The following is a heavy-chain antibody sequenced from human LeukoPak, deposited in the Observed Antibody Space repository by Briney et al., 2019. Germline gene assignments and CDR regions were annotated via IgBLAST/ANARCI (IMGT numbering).Heavy chain of an antibody. V-gene: IGHV3-21*01. CDR2: ISSSSSYI. J-gene: IGHJ4*02. Sequence: NAGGSLRLSCAASGFTFSSYSMNWVRQAPGKGLEWVSSISSSSSYIYYADSVKGRFTISRDNAKNSLYLQMNSLRAEDTAVYYCARVGATTLVFDYWGQGTLVTVSS. CDR1: GFTFSSYS. D-gene: IGHD1-26*01. CDR3: ARVGATTLVFDY.